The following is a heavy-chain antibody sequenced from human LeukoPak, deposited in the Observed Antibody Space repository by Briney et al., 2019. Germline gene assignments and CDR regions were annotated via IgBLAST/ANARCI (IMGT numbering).Heavy chain of an antibody. Sequence: ASVKVSCKASGYTFTSYDINWVRQATGQGLEWMGWTNPNSGSTGYAQKFQGRVTMTRNTSISTAYMELSSLRSEDTAVYYCARDCSGGSCYGPWGQGTLVTVSS. D-gene: IGHD2-15*01. CDR1: GYTFTSYD. J-gene: IGHJ5*02. CDR3: ARDCSGGSCYGP. V-gene: IGHV1-8*01. CDR2: TNPNSGST.